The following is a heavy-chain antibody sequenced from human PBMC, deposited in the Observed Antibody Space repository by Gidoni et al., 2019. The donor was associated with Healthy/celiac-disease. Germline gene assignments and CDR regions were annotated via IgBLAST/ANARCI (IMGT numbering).Heavy chain of an antibody. CDR1: GGSFSGYY. J-gene: IGHJ5*02. D-gene: IGHD2-2*01. Sequence: QVPLQQWGAGLLKPSETLSLTCAVYGGSFSGYYWSWIRQPPGKGLEWIGEINHSGSTNYNPSLKSRVTISVDTSKNQFSLKLSSVTAADTAVYYCARASYINVPPEARWFDPWGQGTLVTVSS. V-gene: IGHV4-34*01. CDR3: ARASYINVPPEARWFDP. CDR2: INHSGST.